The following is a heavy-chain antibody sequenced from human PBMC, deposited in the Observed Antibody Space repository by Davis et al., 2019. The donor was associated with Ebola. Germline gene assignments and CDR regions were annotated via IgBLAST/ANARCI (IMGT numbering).Heavy chain of an antibody. V-gene: IGHV1-18*01. CDR2: ISAYNGNT. D-gene: IGHD6-13*01. J-gene: IGHJ4*02. CDR1: GYTFTSYG. CDR3: ARETGYSSSWSDFDY. Sequence: ASVKVSCKASGYTFTSYGISWVRQAPGQGLEWMGWISAYNGNTNYAQKLQGRVTMTTDTSTSTAYMELRSLRSDDTAVYYCARETGYSSSWSDFDYWGQGTLVTVSS.